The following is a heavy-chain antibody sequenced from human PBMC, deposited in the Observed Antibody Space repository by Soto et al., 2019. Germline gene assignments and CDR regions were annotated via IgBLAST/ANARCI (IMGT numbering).Heavy chain of an antibody. Sequence: QVRLVQSGAEVLKPGSSVKVSCKASGDTFDTFAISWVRQAPGQGLEWMGGIIPIFRTPDYAQKFQGRVTITADVSTSTAYMELTSLRSEDTAVYYCARDKDREQLGGNYYSALDVWGQGTTVTVSS. J-gene: IGHJ6*02. CDR3: ARDKDREQLGGNYYSALDV. V-gene: IGHV1-69*12. CDR2: IIPIFRTP. CDR1: GDTFDTFA. D-gene: IGHD1-1*01.